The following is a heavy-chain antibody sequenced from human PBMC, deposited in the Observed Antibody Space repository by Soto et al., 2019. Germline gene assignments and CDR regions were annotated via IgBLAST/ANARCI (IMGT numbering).Heavy chain of an antibody. CDR3: ARDPGVVTAIYYYYGMDV. D-gene: IGHD2-21*02. Sequence: GSSVKVSCKASGYTFTSYYMHWVRQAPGQGLEWMGIINPSGGSTSYAQKFQGRVTMTTDTSTSTAYMELRSLRSDDTAVYYCARDPGVVTAIYYYYGMDVWGQGTTVTVSS. CDR2: INPSGGST. CDR1: GYTFTSYY. V-gene: IGHV1-46*01. J-gene: IGHJ6*02.